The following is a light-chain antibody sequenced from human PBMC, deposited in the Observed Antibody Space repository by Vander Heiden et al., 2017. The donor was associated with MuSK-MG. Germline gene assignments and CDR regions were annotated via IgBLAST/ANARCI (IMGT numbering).Light chain of an antibody. CDR2: AAS. Sequence: IQMTQSPPSLSASVGDSVTITCRTSQSISTFVTWYQQKPGKAPKLLIYAASSLQTGVPSRFSASGSGTDFTLTITGLQPDDFATYYCQQVYSPPLTFGGGTTVDI. V-gene: IGKV1-39*01. J-gene: IGKJ4*01. CDR3: QQVYSPPLT. CDR1: QSISTF.